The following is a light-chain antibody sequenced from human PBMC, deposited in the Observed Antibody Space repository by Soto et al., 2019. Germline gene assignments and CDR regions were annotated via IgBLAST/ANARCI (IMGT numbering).Light chain of an antibody. J-gene: IGKJ4*01. Sequence: DIKLTQSPSFLSASVGDRVTITFRASHDISNYLAWYQQKPGKAPKFLIYGTSTLQSGVPSRFSGSGSGTEFTLTISSLQPEDFATYYCQQLNSYLTFGGGTKVDIK. CDR1: HDISNY. CDR3: QQLNSYLT. V-gene: IGKV1-9*01. CDR2: GTS.